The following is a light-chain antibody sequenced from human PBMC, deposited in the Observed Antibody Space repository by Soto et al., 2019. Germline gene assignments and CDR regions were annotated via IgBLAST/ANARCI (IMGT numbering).Light chain of an antibody. Sequence: DVQMTQSPSTLSASVGDRGTITCRASQTISNWLAWYQQRPGKAPQLLISDASRLESGVPSRFSGSGSGTEFTLTISSLQPDDSATYYCQQYKSYSPRTFGQGTKVDIK. CDR1: QTISNW. V-gene: IGKV1-5*01. CDR3: QQYKSYSPRT. CDR2: DAS. J-gene: IGKJ1*01.